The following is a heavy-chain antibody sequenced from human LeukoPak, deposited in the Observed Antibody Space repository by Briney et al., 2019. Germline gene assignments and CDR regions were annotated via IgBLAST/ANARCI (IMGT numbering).Heavy chain of an antibody. J-gene: IGHJ4*02. D-gene: IGHD4-17*01. CDR1: GYSFTSYW. V-gene: IGHV5-51*01. CDR3: ARDRSRWSGDYNPYYFDY. Sequence: GESLKISCKGSGYSFTSYWIGWVRQMPGKGLEWTGIIYPGDSDTRYSPSFQGQVTISADKSISTAYLQWSSLKASDTAVYYCARDRSRWSGDYNPYYFDYWGQGTLVTVSS. CDR2: IYPGDSDT.